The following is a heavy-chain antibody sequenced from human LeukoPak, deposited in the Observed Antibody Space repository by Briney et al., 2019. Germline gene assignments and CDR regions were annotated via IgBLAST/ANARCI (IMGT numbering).Heavy chain of an antibody. CDR3: AKDRCSGGSCYTFSDY. V-gene: IGHV3-23*01. J-gene: IGHJ4*02. Sequence: GESLRLSCAVSGFTFTSCGMSWVRQAPGKGLEWVSAISGSGGRTYYAESVRGRFTISRDSSSNTLYLQMNSLRAEDTAVYYCAKDRCSGGSCYTFSDYWGQGTLVTVSS. CDR1: GFTFTSCG. CDR2: ISGSGGRT. D-gene: IGHD2-15*01.